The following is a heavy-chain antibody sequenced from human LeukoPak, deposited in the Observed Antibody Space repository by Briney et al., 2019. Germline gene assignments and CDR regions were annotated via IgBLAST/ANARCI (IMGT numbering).Heavy chain of an antibody. CDR3: ASSTYCGGDCFSDY. CDR1: GGSISSGGYN. V-gene: IGHV4-31*03. D-gene: IGHD2-21*02. J-gene: IGHJ4*02. Sequence: SETLSLTCTVSGGSISSGGYNWSWIRQHPGKGLEWIGYIYYSGSTYYNPSLKSRVTISVDTSKNQFSLKLSSVTAADTAVYYCASSTYCGGDCFSDYWGQGTLVTVSS. CDR2: IYYSGST.